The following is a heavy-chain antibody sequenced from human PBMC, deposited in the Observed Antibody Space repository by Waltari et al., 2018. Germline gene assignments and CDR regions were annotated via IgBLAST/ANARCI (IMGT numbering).Heavy chain of an antibody. Sequence: QVQLQQWGAGLLKPSETLSLTCAVYGGSFSGYYWSWIRQPPGKGLEWIGEINHSGSTNYNPALKSRVTISVDTSKNQFSLHLNSVTPEDTAVYYCATEGTGQRLDWGQGTLVTVSS. CDR1: GGSFSGYY. J-gene: IGHJ4*02. CDR3: ATEGTGQRLD. D-gene: IGHD6-25*01. V-gene: IGHV4-34*01. CDR2: INHSGST.